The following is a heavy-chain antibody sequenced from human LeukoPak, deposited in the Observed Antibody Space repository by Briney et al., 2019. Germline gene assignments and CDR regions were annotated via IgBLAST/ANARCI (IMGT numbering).Heavy chain of an antibody. J-gene: IGHJ5*02. D-gene: IGHD6-13*01. CDR3: ARIGSSSWYGGFDP. CDR2: ISAYNGNT. V-gene: IGHV1-18*01. CDR1: GYAFTSYG. Sequence: ASVKVSCKASGYAFTSYGISWVRQAPGQGLEWMGWISAYNGNTNYAQKLQGRVTMTTDTSTSTAYMELRSLRSDDTAVYYCARIGSSSWYGGFDPWGQGTLVTVSS.